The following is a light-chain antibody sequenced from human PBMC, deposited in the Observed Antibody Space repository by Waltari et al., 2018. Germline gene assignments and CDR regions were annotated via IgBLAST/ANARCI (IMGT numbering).Light chain of an antibody. CDR2: AAS. Sequence: EIVLTQSPGTLSLSPGERATLACRASQSVGRSLAWYQQKPGQAPSLLIYAASRRATGIPDRFSGSGSGTDFSLTISTLEPEDFAVYYCQHYVRLPATFGQGTKVEI. V-gene: IGKV3-20*01. J-gene: IGKJ1*01. CDR3: QHYVRLPAT. CDR1: QSVGRS.